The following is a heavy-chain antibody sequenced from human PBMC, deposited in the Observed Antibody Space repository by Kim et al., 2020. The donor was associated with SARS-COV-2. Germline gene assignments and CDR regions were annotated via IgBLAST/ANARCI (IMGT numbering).Heavy chain of an antibody. V-gene: IGHV3-64*02. CDR1: GFSFSTYA. D-gene: IGHD6-19*01. CDR3: ARVVYSSGWYFFDY. J-gene: IGHJ4*02. CDR2: ISTDGAMT. Sequence: GGSLRLSCAAPGFSFSTYAIHWVRQTPGKGLEYVSAISTDGAMTKYADSVKGRFTVSRDNSKNTLYLQMGSLRPEDTAVYYCARVVYSSGWYFFDYWGQGTQVTVSS.